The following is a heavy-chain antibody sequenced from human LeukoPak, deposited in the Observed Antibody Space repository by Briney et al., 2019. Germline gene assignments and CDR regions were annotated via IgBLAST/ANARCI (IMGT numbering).Heavy chain of an antibody. Sequence: PSETLSLTCTVSGGSIDTYYWNWIRQPPGKGLEWIGYVFHTGSTNYNPSLKSRVTISVDTSKNQFSLKLSSVTAADTAVYYCARQQSGIFDYWGQGTLVTVSS. V-gene: IGHV4-59*01. CDR1: GGSIDTYY. CDR2: VFHTGST. J-gene: IGHJ4*02. CDR3: ARQQSGIFDY. D-gene: IGHD1-26*01.